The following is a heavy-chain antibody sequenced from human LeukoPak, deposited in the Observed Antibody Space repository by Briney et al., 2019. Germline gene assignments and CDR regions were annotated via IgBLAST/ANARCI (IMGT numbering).Heavy chain of an antibody. Sequence: GGSLRLSCAASGFTVSSNYMSWVRQAPGKGLEWVPYISNGDGTIKYADSVKGRFTISRDNAKNSLYLQMSSLRVEDTAVYYCARSGDHDYWGQGTLVTVSS. CDR1: GFTVSSNY. CDR3: ARSGDHDY. CDR2: ISNGDGTI. J-gene: IGHJ4*02. V-gene: IGHV3-11*04. D-gene: IGHD2-21*02.